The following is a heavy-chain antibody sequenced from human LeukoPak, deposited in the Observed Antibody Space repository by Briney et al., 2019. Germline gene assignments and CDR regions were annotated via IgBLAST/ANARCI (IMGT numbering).Heavy chain of an antibody. V-gene: IGHV3-30-3*01. J-gene: IGHJ4*02. Sequence: GGSLRLSCVASGFSSYAMHWVRQAPGKGLEWVAVISYDGSNKYYADSVKGRFTISRDNSKNTLYLQMNSLRAEDTAVYYCASRGYCSSTSCYYFDYWGQGTLVTVSS. CDR3: ASRGYCSSTSCYYFDY. D-gene: IGHD2-2*01. CDR2: ISYDGSNK. CDR1: GFSSYA.